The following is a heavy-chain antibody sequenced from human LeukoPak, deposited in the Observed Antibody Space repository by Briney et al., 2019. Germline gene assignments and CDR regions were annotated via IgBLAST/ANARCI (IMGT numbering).Heavy chain of an antibody. Sequence: GGSLRVSCAASGFTFSSYWMHWVRQVPGKGLVWVSRINSDGSNTTYADSVKGRFTISRDNAKDTLYLQMNSLRAEDTAVYYCARDMFDWLFEDLEIGVYFDYWGQGTLVTVSS. CDR2: INSDGSNT. J-gene: IGHJ4*02. CDR1: GFTFSSYW. CDR3: ARDMFDWLFEDLEIGVYFDY. V-gene: IGHV3-74*01. D-gene: IGHD3-9*01.